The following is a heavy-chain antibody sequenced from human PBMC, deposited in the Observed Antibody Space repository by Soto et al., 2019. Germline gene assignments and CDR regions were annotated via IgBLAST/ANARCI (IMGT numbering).Heavy chain of an antibody. CDR1: GYTFTSYG. CDR2: ISAYNGNT. D-gene: IGHD2-15*01. CDR3: ARVYVPGCSGGSCPRPDY. Sequence: GASVKVSCKASGYTFTSYGISWVRQAPGQGLEWMGWISAYNGNTNYAQKLQGRVTMTTDTSTSTAYMELRSLRSDDTAVYYCARVYVPGCSGGSCPRPDYWGQGTLVTVSS. V-gene: IGHV1-18*01. J-gene: IGHJ4*02.